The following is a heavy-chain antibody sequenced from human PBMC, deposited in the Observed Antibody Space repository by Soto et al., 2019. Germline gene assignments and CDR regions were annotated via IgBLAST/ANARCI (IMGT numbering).Heavy chain of an antibody. Sequence: PGGSLRLSCAVSGFTFGSYWMNWVRLIPGKGLEWVAYIKPDGSATYYVDSVKGRFTISRDNAKNSLYLQMNSVRVEDTSVYYCARAGYCGPGCYYYFDYWGQGTLVAVSS. V-gene: IGHV3-7*01. J-gene: IGHJ4*02. CDR2: IKPDGSAT. CDR1: GFTFGSYW. D-gene: IGHD2-21*02. CDR3: ARAGYCGPGCYYYFDY.